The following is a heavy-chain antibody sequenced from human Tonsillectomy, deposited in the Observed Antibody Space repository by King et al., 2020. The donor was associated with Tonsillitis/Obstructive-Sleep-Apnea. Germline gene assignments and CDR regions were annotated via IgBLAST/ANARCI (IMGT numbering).Heavy chain of an antibody. CDR1: GYTFTSYA. CDR2: INAGNGNT. J-gene: IGHJ4*02. D-gene: IGHD2-15*01. Sequence: QVQLVQSGAEVKKPGASVKVSCKASGYTFTSYAMHWVRQAPGQRLEWRGWINAGNGNTKYSQKFQGRVTITRDTSASTAYMELSSLRSEDTAVYYCARGAPCSGGSCCDVEGYWGQGTLVTVPS. CDR3: ARGAPCSGGSCCDVEGY. V-gene: IGHV1-3*01.